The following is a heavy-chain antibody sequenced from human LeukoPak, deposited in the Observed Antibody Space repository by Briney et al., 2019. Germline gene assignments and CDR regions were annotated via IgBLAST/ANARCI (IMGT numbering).Heavy chain of an antibody. CDR1: GGSISSSSYY. J-gene: IGHJ4*02. V-gene: IGHV4-39*07. Sequence: SETLSLTCTVSGGSISSSSYYWGWIRQPPGKGPEGIGSIYYSGSTYYNPSLKSRVTISVDTSKNQFSLKLSSVTAADTAVYYCASGTYYYDSSGYYPFDYWGQGTLVTVSS. D-gene: IGHD3-22*01. CDR2: IYYSGST. CDR3: ASGTYYYDSSGYYPFDY.